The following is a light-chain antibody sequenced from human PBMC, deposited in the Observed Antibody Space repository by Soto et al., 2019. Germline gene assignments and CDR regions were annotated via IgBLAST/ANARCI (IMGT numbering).Light chain of an antibody. CDR3: QQYNNWWT. J-gene: IGKJ1*01. Sequence: IHLTQSPSSLSASVGDRVNISCRASQGISTYLAWYQQKPGKAPRLLIYAASTLQGGVPSRFSGSGSGTDFTLTINSLQPEDFATYYCQQYNNWWTFGQGTKVEIK. V-gene: IGKV1-9*01. CDR1: QGISTY. CDR2: AAS.